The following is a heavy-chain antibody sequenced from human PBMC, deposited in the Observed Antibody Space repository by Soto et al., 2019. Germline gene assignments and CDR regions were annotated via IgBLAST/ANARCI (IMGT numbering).Heavy chain of an antibody. J-gene: IGHJ5*02. CDR2: IYYSGST. D-gene: IGHD6-13*01. V-gene: IGHV4-39*01. Sequence: TSETLSLTCTVSGGSVSSSSYYWGWIRQPPGKGLEWIGSIYYSGSTYYNPSLKSRVTISVDTSKNQFSLKLSSVTAADTAVYYCARQHSSSWSKVNWFDPWGQGTLVTVSS. CDR1: GGSVSSSSYY. CDR3: ARQHSSSWSKVNWFDP.